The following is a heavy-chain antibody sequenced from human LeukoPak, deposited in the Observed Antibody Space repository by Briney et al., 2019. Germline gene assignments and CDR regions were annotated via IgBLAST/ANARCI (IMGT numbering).Heavy chain of an antibody. V-gene: IGHV3-9*01. J-gene: IGHJ4*02. D-gene: IGHD5-18*01. CDR3: AKGSVGGYSYGNFDY. CDR2: ISWNSGSI. CDR1: GFTFDDYA. Sequence: GRSLRLSCAASGFTFDDYAMHWVRHAPGKGLEWVSGISWNSGSIGYADSVKGRFTISRDNAKNSLYLQMNSLRAEDTALYYCAKGSVGGYSYGNFDYWGQGTLVTVSS.